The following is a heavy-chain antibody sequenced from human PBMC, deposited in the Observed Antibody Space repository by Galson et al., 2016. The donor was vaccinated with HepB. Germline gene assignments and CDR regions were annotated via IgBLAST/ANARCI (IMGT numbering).Heavy chain of an antibody. CDR2: IYPDDSDS. Sequence: QSGAEVKKPGESLKISCLASGYDFSSYFIAWVRQMPGRGLEWIGIIYPDDSDSRYSPSFQGQVTTPVDKSISTAYLQWSSLKASDTAMYYCARTMMTEYGMDVRGQGTTVTVSS. CDR1: GYDFSSYF. D-gene: IGHD3-16*01. CDR3: ARTMMTEYGMDV. J-gene: IGHJ6*02. V-gene: IGHV5-51*01.